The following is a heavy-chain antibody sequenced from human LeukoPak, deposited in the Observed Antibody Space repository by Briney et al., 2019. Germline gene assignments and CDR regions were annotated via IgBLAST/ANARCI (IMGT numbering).Heavy chain of an antibody. J-gene: IGHJ4*02. V-gene: IGHV3-21*01. D-gene: IGHD3-10*01. CDR3: AKDYSVSGSYYDY. CDR1: WFTLSSYN. CDR2: ISSSSSYI. Sequence: PGGAPRLSCSASWFTLSSYNMNWGRQAPRKGVELGSSISSSSSYIYYEDSVKGRFTISRDNSKNTLYLQMNSLRAEDTALYYCAKDYSVSGSYYDYWGQGILVTVSS.